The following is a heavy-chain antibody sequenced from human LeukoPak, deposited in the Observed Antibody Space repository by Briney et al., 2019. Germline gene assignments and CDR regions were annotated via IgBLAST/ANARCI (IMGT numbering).Heavy chain of an antibody. CDR1: GYRFNTYW. CDR2: SYPGDSDT. Sequence: GESLKISWEGTGYRFNTYWVGWVRQMPGKGLEWMGISYPGDSDTLYSPSFQGLVTISVDKSFTTAYLEWSSLKASDTAMYYCARSPRDGYHDAFDIWGQGTMVTVSS. D-gene: IGHD5-24*01. J-gene: IGHJ3*02. CDR3: ARSPRDGYHDAFDI. V-gene: IGHV5-51*01.